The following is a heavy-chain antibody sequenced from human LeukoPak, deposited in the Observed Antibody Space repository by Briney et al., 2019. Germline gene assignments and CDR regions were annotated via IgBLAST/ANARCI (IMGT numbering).Heavy chain of an antibody. Sequence: GESLRLSWAAAGFALSNYGMRWVRQAPGEGLEWVAVIWYDGSNKYYADSVKGRFTISRDNSKNTLFLQMNSLRAEDTAVYYCARDRGTTYALDYWGQGTLVTVSS. V-gene: IGHV3-33*01. D-gene: IGHD1-14*01. CDR3: ARDRGTTYALDY. CDR2: IWYDGSNK. J-gene: IGHJ4*02. CDR1: GFALSNYG.